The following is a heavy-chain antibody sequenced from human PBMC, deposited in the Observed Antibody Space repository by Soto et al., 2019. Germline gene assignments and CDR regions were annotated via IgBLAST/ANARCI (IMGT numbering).Heavy chain of an antibody. J-gene: IGHJ4*02. CDR3: ARDSVAGIDY. D-gene: IGHD6-19*01. CDR2: IYHTGST. CDR1: GDSTRSNY. Sequence: SSETLSLTCTVSGDSTRSNYWSWVRQPPGKGLEWIGYIYHTGSTNYTPSLKSRVTISLDTSKNQFSLKLSSVIAADTAVYYCARDSVAGIDYWGQGTLVTVSS. V-gene: IGHV4-59*01.